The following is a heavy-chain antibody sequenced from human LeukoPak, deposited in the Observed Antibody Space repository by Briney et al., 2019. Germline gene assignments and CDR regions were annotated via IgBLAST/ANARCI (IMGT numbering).Heavy chain of an antibody. D-gene: IGHD5-24*01. CDR1: GFTLSSYW. V-gene: IGHV3-74*01. Sequence: GGSLRLSCAASGFTLSSYWMHWVRHAPGKGLVWVSRISIDGSLTTYADDVKGRFTISRDNVKNTLYLQMNSLRAEDTALYYCAREVETSHNFYMVAWGKGTTVTVSS. J-gene: IGHJ6*03. CDR2: ISIDGSLT. CDR3: AREVETSHNFYMVA.